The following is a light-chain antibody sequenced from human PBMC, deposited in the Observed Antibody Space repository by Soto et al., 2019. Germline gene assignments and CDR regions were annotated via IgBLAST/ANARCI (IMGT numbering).Light chain of an antibody. CDR3: SSNTNSSTWV. CDR1: SSGYNY. J-gene: IGLJ3*02. V-gene: IGLV2-14*01. Sequence: QSALTQPASVSGYPGQSITISCTGTSSGYNYVSWYQHHPGKAPKLMFYECSQRPSGVSNRVSGSKSANTASLTISGLQAEDEAEYYCSSNTNSSTWVFGGGTKLTVL. CDR2: ECS.